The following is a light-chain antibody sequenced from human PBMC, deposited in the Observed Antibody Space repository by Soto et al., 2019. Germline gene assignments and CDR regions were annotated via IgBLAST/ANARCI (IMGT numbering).Light chain of an antibody. CDR1: QSVLYISNNKSY. Sequence: DIVMTQSPDSLAVSLGERATLNCKSSQSVLYISNNKSYLAWYQQKAGQPPKLLIYWASTRESGVPERFSGSGFGTDFTLSISSLQAADVAVYYCQQYYSTPWTFGQGTKVEIK. CDR3: QQYYSTPWT. V-gene: IGKV4-1*01. J-gene: IGKJ1*01. CDR2: WAS.